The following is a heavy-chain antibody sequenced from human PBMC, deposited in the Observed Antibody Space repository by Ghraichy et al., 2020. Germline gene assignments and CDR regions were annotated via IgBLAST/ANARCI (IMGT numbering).Heavy chain of an antibody. V-gene: IGHV3-53*01. CDR2: FYSGGPT. D-gene: IGHD6-19*01. J-gene: IGHJ4*02. CDR3: VRHSSGGWYFDF. Sequence: GGSLRLSCAASGFTVSNTYMSWVRQAPGKGLEWVSVFYSGGPTYYADSVKGRFTISRDNSKTTLYLQMNSLKAEDSAVYYCVRHSSGGWYFDFWGQGTLVTVS. CDR1: GFTVSNTY.